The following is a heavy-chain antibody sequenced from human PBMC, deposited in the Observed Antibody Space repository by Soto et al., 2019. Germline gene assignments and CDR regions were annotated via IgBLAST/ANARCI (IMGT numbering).Heavy chain of an antibody. V-gene: IGHV3-64*01. Sequence: GGSLRLSCAASGFTFSSYAMHWVCQAPGKGLEYVSAISSNGGSTYYANSVKGRFTISRDNSKNTLYLQMGSLRAEDMAVYYCASLEYSSSGFDYWGQGTLVTVSS. CDR2: ISSNGGST. CDR1: GFTFSSYA. D-gene: IGHD6-6*01. CDR3: ASLEYSSSGFDY. J-gene: IGHJ4*02.